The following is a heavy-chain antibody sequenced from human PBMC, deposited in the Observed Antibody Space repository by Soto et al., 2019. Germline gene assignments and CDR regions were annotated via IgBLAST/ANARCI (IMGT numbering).Heavy chain of an antibody. D-gene: IGHD3-3*01. CDR3: ARAQGITIFGVAPSYYGMDV. Sequence: ASVKVSCKASGYTFTSYGISWVRQAPGQGLEWMGWISAYNGNTNYAQKLQGRVTMTTDTSKSTAYMELRSLRSDDTAVYYCARAQGITIFGVAPSYYGMDVWGQGTTVTVSS. V-gene: IGHV1-18*04. CDR2: ISAYNGNT. J-gene: IGHJ6*02. CDR1: GYTFTSYG.